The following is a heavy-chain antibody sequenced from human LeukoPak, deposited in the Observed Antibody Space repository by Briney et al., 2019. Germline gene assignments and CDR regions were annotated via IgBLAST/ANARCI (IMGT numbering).Heavy chain of an antibody. CDR3: AKDPGLGNYFDY. J-gene: IGHJ4*02. D-gene: IGHD3-10*01. CDR2: ISGSGGST. V-gene: IGHV3-23*01. CDR1: GFTFSNSG. Sequence: GGSLRLSCAASGFTFSNSGMHWVRQAPGKGLEWVSAISGSGGSTYYADSVKGRFTISRDNSKNTLYLQMNSLRAEDTAVYYCAKDPGLGNYFDYWGQGTLVTVSS.